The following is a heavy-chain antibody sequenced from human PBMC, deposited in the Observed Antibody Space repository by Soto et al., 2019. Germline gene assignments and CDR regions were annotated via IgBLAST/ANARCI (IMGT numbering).Heavy chain of an antibody. V-gene: IGHV3-23*01. CDR2: ISSNVVTT. CDR3: ARDLYSDFDY. J-gene: IGHJ4*02. D-gene: IGHD3-16*01. CDR1: GFTFSNYA. Sequence: GGSLRLSCAASGFTFSNYAMSWVRQAPGKGLEWVSAISSNVVTTYYADSVKGRFTINPDTSKNQFSLQLNSVTPEDTAVYYCARDLYSDFDYWGQGTLVTVSS.